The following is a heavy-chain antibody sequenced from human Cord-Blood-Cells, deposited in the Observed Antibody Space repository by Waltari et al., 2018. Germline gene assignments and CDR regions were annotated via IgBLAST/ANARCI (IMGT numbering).Heavy chain of an antibody. V-gene: IGHV3-33*01. CDR1: GFTFSSYG. D-gene: IGHD6-13*01. J-gene: IGHJ6*03. CDR2: IWYYVSNK. Sequence: QVQLVESGGGVVQPGRYLTLSCAATGFTFSSYGMHWVRQAPGKGLELVAVIWYYVSNKYYADSVKGRFTISRDNSKNTLYLQMNSLRAEDTAVYYCARPLGIPDYYYYMDVWGKGTTVTVSS. CDR3: ARPLGIPDYYYYMDV.